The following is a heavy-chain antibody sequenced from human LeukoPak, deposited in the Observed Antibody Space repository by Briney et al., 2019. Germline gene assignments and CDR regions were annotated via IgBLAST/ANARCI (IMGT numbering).Heavy chain of an antibody. CDR1: GYTFTSYG. CDR2: ISAYNGNT. D-gene: IGHD2-21*01. CDR3: VRDFDVVVIATTPFDY. V-gene: IGHV1-18*01. Sequence: ASVKVSCKASGYTFTSYGISWVRQAPGQGLEWMGWISAYNGNTNYAQKLQGRVTMTTDTSTSTAYMELRSLRSDDTAVYYCVRDFDVVVIATTPFDYWGQGTLVTVSS. J-gene: IGHJ4*02.